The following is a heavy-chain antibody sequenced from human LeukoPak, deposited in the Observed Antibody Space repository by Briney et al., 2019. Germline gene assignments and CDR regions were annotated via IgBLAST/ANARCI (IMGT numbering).Heavy chain of an antibody. Sequence: PGGSLRLSCAASGFSVSSNYINWVRQAPGKGLEWVSVIYGGGTTYYADSVKGRFTISRDNSKNTLYLQMNSLRAEDTAVYYCARAIQFGGYLDFWGQGTLVTVSS. V-gene: IGHV3-53*01. CDR3: ARAIQFGGYLDF. J-gene: IGHJ4*02. CDR1: GFSVSSNY. D-gene: IGHD2-15*01. CDR2: IYGGGTT.